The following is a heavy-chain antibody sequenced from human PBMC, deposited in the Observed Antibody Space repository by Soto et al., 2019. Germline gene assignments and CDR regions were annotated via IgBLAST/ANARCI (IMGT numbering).Heavy chain of an antibody. CDR2: ISGSGGST. J-gene: IGHJ4*02. V-gene: IGHV3-23*01. Sequence: HPGGSLRLSCAASGFTFSSYAMSWVRQAPGKGLEWVSAISGSGGSTYYADSVKGRFTISRDNSKNTLYLQMNSLRAEDTAVYYCAKEFWPTSLGELSYYDYWGQGTLVTVSS. CDR3: AKEFWPTSLGELSYYDY. D-gene: IGHD3-16*02. CDR1: GFTFSSYA.